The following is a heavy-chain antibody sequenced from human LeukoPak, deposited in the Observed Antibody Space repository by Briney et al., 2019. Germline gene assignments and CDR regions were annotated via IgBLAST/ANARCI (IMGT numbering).Heavy chain of an antibody. CDR2: ISTYNGNT. D-gene: IGHD6-13*01. J-gene: IGHJ5*02. CDR3: ARVPIAAAANTAPYNWFDP. CDR1: GYTSTSYG. Sequence: ASVKVSFKASGYTSTSYGISWVRQAPGQGLEWLGWISTYNGNTNYAQKLQGRVTMTTDTSTSTVYMELRSLRSDDTAVYFCARVPIAAAANTAPYNWFDPWGQGTLVTVSS. V-gene: IGHV1-18*01.